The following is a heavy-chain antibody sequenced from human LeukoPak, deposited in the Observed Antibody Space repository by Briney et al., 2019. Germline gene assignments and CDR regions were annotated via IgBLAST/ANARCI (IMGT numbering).Heavy chain of an antibody. J-gene: IGHJ5*02. Sequence: GGSLRLSCAASEFSVGSNYMTWVRQAPGKGLEWVSVIYSGGSTYYADSVKGRFTISRDNSKNTLYLQMNSLRAEDTAVYYCARVFYGSGGWFDPWGQGTLVTVSS. CDR2: IYSGGST. D-gene: IGHD3-10*01. CDR3: ARVFYGSGGWFDP. CDR1: EFSVGSNY. V-gene: IGHV3-53*01.